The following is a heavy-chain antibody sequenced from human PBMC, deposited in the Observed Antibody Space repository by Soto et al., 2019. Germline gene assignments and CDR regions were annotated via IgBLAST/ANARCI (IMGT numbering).Heavy chain of an antibody. CDR3: AKDRTSFRGSYLFVDY. Sequence: GGSLRLSCAASGFTFSSYAMSWVRQAPGKGLEWVSAISGSGGSTYYADSVKGRFTISRDNSKNTLYLQMNSLRAEDTAVYYCAKDRTSFRGSYLFVDYWGQGTLVTVSS. CDR2: ISGSGGST. D-gene: IGHD1-26*01. CDR1: GFTFSSYA. V-gene: IGHV3-23*01. J-gene: IGHJ4*02.